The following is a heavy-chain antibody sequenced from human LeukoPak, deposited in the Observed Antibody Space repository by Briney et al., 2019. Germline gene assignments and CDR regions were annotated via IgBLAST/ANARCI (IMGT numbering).Heavy chain of an antibody. V-gene: IGHV3-11*01. D-gene: IGHD6-19*01. CDR3: AGYYSSGWYRFSM. J-gene: IGHJ4*02. Sequence: GGSLRLSCAASGFTFSDYYMSWIRQAPGKGLEWVSYISSSGSTIYYADSVKGRFTISRDNAKNSLYLQMNSLRAEDTAVYYCAGYYSSGWYRFSMWGQGTLVTVSS. CDR2: ISSSGSTI. CDR1: GFTFSDYY.